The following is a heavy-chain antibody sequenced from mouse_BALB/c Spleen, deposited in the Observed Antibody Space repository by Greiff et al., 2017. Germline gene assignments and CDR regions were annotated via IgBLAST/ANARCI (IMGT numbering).Heavy chain of an antibody. V-gene: IGHV5-6-4*01. CDR2: ISSGGSYT. CDR3: TRDSILGGYFDY. Sequence: VQLKESGGGLVKPGGSLKLSCAASGFTFSSYTMSWVRQTPEKRLEWVATISSGGSYTYYPDSVKGRFTISRDNAKNTLYLQMSSLKSEDTAMYYCTRDSILGGYFDYWGQGTTLTVSS. CDR1: GFTFSSYT. D-gene: IGHD3-1*01. J-gene: IGHJ2*01.